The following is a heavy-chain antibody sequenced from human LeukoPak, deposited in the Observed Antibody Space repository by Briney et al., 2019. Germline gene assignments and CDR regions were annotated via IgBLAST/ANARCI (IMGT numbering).Heavy chain of an antibody. J-gene: IGHJ4*02. CDR2: ISRTGNSI. Sequence: GGSLRLSCAASGFTFNYFSVNWVRLAPGKGLEWISYISRTGNSIYYADSVKGRFTVSRDSAKNSLYLQMNSLRAEDTAVYYCARGPYSSNWYVDYWGQGTLVTVAS. CDR3: ARGPYSSNWYVDY. V-gene: IGHV3-48*04. CDR1: GFTFNYFS. D-gene: IGHD6-13*01.